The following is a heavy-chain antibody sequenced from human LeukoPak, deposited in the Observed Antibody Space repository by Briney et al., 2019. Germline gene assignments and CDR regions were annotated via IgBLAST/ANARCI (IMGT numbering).Heavy chain of an antibody. J-gene: IGHJ3*02. CDR1: GGTFSSYA. D-gene: IGHD3-22*01. V-gene: IGHV1-69*13. CDR3: ASPYYDSSGRPSDAFDI. Sequence: ASVKVSCKASGGTFSSYAISWVRQAPGQGLEWMGGIIPIFGTANYAQKFQGRVTITADESTSTAYMELSSLRSEDTAVYYCASPYYDSSGRPSDAFDIWGQGTMVTVSS. CDR2: IIPIFGTA.